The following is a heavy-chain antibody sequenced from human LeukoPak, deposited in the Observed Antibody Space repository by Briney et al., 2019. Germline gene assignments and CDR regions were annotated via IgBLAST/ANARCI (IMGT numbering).Heavy chain of an antibody. CDR1: GFTFSSYS. CDR2: ISSSSSYI. Sequence: PGGSLRLSCAASGFTFSSYSMNWVRQAPGKGLEWVSSISSSSSYIYYADSVKGRFTISRDNAKNSLYLQMNSLRAEDTAVYYCARSRRDRGYILDVFDIWGQGTMVTVSS. CDR3: ARSRRDRGYILDVFDI. D-gene: IGHD5-18*01. J-gene: IGHJ3*02. V-gene: IGHV3-21*01.